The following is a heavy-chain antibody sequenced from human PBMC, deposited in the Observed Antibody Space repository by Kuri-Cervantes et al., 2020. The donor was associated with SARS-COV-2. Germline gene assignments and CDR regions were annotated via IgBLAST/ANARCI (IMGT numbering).Heavy chain of an antibody. Sequence: GSLRLSCNVSGDSMSRRYWNWIRQPPGRGLEWIGYMYYSGSTNYNPSLKSRATISVDTSRNQFSLKLRSVTAADTAVYYCVRDLRIWGFDPWGQGTLVTVSS. CDR1: GDSMSRRY. CDR3: VRDLRIWGFDP. J-gene: IGHJ5*02. CDR2: MYYSGST. V-gene: IGHV4-59*11. D-gene: IGHD2/OR15-2a*01.